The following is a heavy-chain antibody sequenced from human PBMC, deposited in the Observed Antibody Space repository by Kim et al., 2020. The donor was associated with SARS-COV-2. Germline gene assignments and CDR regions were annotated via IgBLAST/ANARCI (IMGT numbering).Heavy chain of an antibody. D-gene: IGHD3-22*01. V-gene: IGHV4-34*01. J-gene: IGHJ4*02. CDR3: ARDNRDSSGYYYEDY. Sequence: SLKNRVTISVDTSKSQFSLKLRSVTAADTAVYYCARDNRDSSGYYYEDYWGQGTLVTVSS.